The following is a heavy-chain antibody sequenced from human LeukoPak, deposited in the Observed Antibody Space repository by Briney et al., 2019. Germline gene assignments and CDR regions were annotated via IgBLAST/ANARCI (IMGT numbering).Heavy chain of an antibody. J-gene: IGHJ4*02. Sequence: ASVKVSCKASGGTFSSYAISWVRQAPGQGLEWMGGIIPIFGTANYAQKFQGGVTITADESTSTAYMELSSLRSEDTAVYYCARDGNIGQWLVPGDYWGQGTLVTVSS. CDR2: IIPIFGTA. CDR1: GGTFSSYA. CDR3: ARDGNIGQWLVPGDY. V-gene: IGHV1-69*13. D-gene: IGHD6-19*01.